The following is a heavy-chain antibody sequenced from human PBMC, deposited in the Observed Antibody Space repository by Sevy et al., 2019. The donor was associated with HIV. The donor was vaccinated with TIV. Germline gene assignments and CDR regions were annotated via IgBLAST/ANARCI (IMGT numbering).Heavy chain of an antibody. CDR2: ISDSSDTI. CDR3: TRVRDRYCSGGSCDYGYFFDY. Sequence: GGYLRLSCAASGFIFSNYYMTWVRQAPGKGLEWVSYISDSSDTISYADSVKGRFTISRDNAKNALYLQMSSLRGEDTAVYSCTRVRDRYCSGGSCDYGYFFDYWGQGTLVIVSS. J-gene: IGHJ4*02. V-gene: IGHV3-48*01. D-gene: IGHD2-15*01. CDR1: GFIFSNYY.